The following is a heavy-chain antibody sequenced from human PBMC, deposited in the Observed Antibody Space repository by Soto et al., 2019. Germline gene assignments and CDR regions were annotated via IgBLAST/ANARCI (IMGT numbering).Heavy chain of an antibody. Sequence: SETLSLTCTVSGGSISSGGYYWSWIRQHPGKGLEWIGYIYYSGSTYYNPSLKSRVTISVDTSKNQFSLKLSSVTAADTAVYYCASSGEDGYMGVMWYWGQGTLVTVSS. J-gene: IGHJ4*02. V-gene: IGHV4-31*03. D-gene: IGHD2-21*01. CDR1: GGSISSGGYY. CDR3: ASSGEDGYMGVMWY. CDR2: IYYSGST.